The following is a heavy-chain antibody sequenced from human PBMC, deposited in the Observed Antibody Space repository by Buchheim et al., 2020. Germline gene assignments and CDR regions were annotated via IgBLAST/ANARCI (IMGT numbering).Heavy chain of an antibody. V-gene: IGHV1-46*01. CDR2: INPSGGST. Sequence: QAQLVQSGAEVKKPGASVKVSCKASGYTFTSYYMHWVRQAPGQGLEWMGIINPSGGSTSYAQKFQGRVTMTRDTSTCTVYMELSSLRSEDTAVYYCARGFLSFGYSGYAWDFDYWGQGTL. CDR1: GYTFTSYY. CDR3: ARGFLSFGYSGYAWDFDY. J-gene: IGHJ4*02. D-gene: IGHD5-12*01.